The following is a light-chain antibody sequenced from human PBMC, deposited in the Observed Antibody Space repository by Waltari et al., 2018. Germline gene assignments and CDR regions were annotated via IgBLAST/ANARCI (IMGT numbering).Light chain of an antibody. V-gene: IGLV2-14*03. CDR2: DVS. Sequence: QSALTQPASVSGSPGPSITIPCPGTSSDVGGYNYVSWYQQHPGKAPKLLIYDVSNPPSGVSNRFSGSKSGNTASLTISGLQAEDEADYYCSSYTSSSTPLFGGGTKLTVL. CDR3: SSYTSSSTPL. J-gene: IGLJ2*01. CDR1: SSDVGGYNY.